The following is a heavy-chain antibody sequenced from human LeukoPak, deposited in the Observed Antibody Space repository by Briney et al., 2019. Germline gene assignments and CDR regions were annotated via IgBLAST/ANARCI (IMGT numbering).Heavy chain of an antibody. D-gene: IGHD1-26*01. V-gene: IGHV1-46*01. J-gene: IGHJ4*02. CDR2: INPSGGST. CDR1: GYTFTSYY. CDR3: ARGPSGSYYVIVDY. Sequence: PGGSLRLSCKASGYTFTSYYMHWVRQAPGQGLEWMGIINPSGGSTRYAQKFQGRVTMTRDMSTSTVYMELSSLRSEDTAVYYCARGPSGSYYVIVDYRGQGTLVTVSS.